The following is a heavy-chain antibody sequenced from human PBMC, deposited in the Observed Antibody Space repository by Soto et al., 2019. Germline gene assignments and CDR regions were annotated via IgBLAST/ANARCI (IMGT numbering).Heavy chain of an antibody. CDR1: GGSISSSSYY. Sequence: QLQLQESGPGLVKPSETLSLTCTVSGGSISSSSYYWGWIRQPPGKGLEWIGSIYYSGSTYYNPSLKTRVTITVDTTKNQFALKLSSAAAADTAVYYWAGSLRTKETHDRYCYFALWGRGTLVAVS. CDR3: AGSLRTKETHDRYCYFAL. D-gene: IGHD4-17*01. J-gene: IGHJ2*01. CDR2: IYYSGST. V-gene: IGHV4-39*01.